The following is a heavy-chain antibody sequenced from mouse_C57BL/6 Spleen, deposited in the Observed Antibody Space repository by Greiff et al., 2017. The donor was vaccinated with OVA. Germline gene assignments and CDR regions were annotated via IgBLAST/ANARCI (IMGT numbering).Heavy chain of an antibody. CDR1: GYSFTSYY. CDR3: ARSGTGLWFAC. D-gene: IGHD4-1*01. Sequence: QVQLQQSGPELVKPGASVKISCKASGYSFTSYYIHWVKQRPGQGLEWIGWIYPGSGNTKYNEKFKGKATLTADTSSSTAYMQLSSLTSEDSAVYYCARSGTGLWFACWGQGTLVTVSA. J-gene: IGHJ3*01. CDR2: IYPGSGNT. V-gene: IGHV1-66*01.